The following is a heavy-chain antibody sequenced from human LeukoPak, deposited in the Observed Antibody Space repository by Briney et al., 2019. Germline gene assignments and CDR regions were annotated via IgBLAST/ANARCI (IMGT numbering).Heavy chain of an antibody. Sequence: PGGSLRLSCAASGFTYSSYAMSWVRQAPGKGMEWVSAMSGSGGRTLYADSVKGRFTISRDNSKNTLYLQMNSLRAEDSAVYYCAKDRGVVVPPAIDYWGQGTLVTVSS. CDR2: MSGSGGRT. D-gene: IGHD2-2*01. CDR1: GFTYSSYA. V-gene: IGHV3-23*01. CDR3: AKDRGVVVPPAIDY. J-gene: IGHJ4*02.